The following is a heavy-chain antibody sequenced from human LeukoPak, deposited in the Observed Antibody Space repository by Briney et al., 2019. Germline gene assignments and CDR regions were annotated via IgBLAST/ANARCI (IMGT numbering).Heavy chain of an antibody. J-gene: IGHJ4*02. D-gene: IGHD4-17*01. Sequence: GGSLRLSCAASGFTFSSSAMSWVRQAPGKGLEWVSSITISGDKTFYADSVKGRFTISRDNSKNTLYLQISSLRVEETAAYYCAKELRPNDYWGQGTLVTVSS. CDR3: AKELRPNDY. CDR1: GFTFSSSA. V-gene: IGHV3-23*01. CDR2: ITISGDKT.